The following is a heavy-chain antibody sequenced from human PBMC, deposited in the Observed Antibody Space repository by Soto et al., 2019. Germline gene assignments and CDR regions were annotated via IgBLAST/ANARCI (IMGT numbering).Heavy chain of an antibody. V-gene: IGHV3-33*01. CDR1: GVKFSSYC. CDR2: IWYDGSNK. J-gene: IGHJ6*02. D-gene: IGHD3-10*01. CDR3: ARPHVPNYYGSGSVTYYYYGMDD. Sequence: GGSLRISCAASGVKFSSYCMHWVRQAPGKGLERVAVIWYDGSNKYYADSVKGRFTISRDNSKNTLYLQMNSLRAEDTAVYYCARPHVPNYYGSGSVTYYYYGMDDWGQGTTVTVSS.